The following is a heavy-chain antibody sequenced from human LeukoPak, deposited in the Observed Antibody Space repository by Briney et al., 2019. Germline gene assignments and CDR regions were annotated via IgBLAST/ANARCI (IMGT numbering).Heavy chain of an antibody. CDR1: GYTFTGYY. CDR3: ARGGQYVLHYDSSGYPPRGH. D-gene: IGHD3-22*01. Sequence: ASVKVSCKASGYTFTGYYMHWVRQAPGQGLEWMGWINPNSGGTNYAQKFQGRVTMTRDTSISTAYMELSRLGSDDTAVYYCARGGQYVLHYDSSGYPPRGHWGQGTLVTVSS. CDR2: INPNSGGT. J-gene: IGHJ4*02. V-gene: IGHV1-2*02.